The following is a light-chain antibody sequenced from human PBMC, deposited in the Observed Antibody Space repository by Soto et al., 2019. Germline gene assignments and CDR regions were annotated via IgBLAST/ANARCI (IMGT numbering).Light chain of an antibody. V-gene: IGKV3-15*01. J-gene: IGKJ1*01. CDR1: QSVSSN. CDR2: GAS. CDR3: QQYNNWPPWT. Sequence: EIAMTQSPATLSVPPGERATLSCRASQSVSSNLACYQQKPGQAPRLLIYGASTRATGIPARFSGSGSGTEFTLTISSLQSEDFAFYYCQQYNNWPPWTFGQGTKVEI.